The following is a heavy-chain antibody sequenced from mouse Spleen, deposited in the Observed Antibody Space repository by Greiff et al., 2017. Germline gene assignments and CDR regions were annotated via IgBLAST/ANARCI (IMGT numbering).Heavy chain of an antibody. D-gene: IGHD2-1*01. V-gene: IGHV5-4*02. CDR3: ARDRGNLYYAMDY. Sequence: EVQVVESGGGLVKPGGSLKLSCAASGFTFSDYYMYWVRQTPEKRLEWVATISDGGSYTYYPDSVKGRFTISRDNAKNNLYLQMSSLKSEDTAMYYCARDRGNLYYAMDYWGQGTSVTVSS. CDR1: GFTFSDYY. CDR2: ISDGGSYT. J-gene: IGHJ4*01.